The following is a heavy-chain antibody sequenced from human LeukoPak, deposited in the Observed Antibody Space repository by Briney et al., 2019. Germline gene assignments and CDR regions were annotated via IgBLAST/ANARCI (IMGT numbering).Heavy chain of an antibody. CDR1: GGSISSYY. J-gene: IGHJ5*02. CDR2: IYSSGST. D-gene: IGHD3-22*01. V-gene: IGHV4-4*07. CDR3: ARARDYYDSGSYPNWFDP. Sequence: PSETLSLTCTVSGGSISSYYWTWIRQPAGKGLEWIGRIYSSGSTNYNPSLKSRVTMSVDKSQNQFSLKLSSVTAADTAVYYCARARDYYDSGSYPNWFDPWGQGTQVTVSS.